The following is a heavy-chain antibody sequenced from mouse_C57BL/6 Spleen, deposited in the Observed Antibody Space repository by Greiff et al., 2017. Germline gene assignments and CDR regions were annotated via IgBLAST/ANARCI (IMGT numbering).Heavy chain of an antibody. CDR1: GYTFTDYN. CDR2: INPNNGGT. Sequence: EVKLMESGPELVKPGASVKIPCKASGYTFTDYNMDWVKQSHGKSLEWIGDINPNNGGTIYNQKFKGKATLTVDKSSSTAYMELRSLTSEDTAVYYCATYYYGSSYWYFDVWGTGTTVTVSS. D-gene: IGHD1-1*01. J-gene: IGHJ1*03. V-gene: IGHV1-18*01. CDR3: ATYYYGSSYWYFDV.